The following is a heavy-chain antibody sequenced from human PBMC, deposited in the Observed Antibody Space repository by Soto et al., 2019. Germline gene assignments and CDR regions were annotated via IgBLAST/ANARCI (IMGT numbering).Heavy chain of an antibody. J-gene: IGHJ4*02. CDR2: ISGRGDEK. Sequence: EVQLLESGGDVVQPGGSLRLSCEASGITFSSTFMIWVRQAPGKGLEWVSSISGRGDEKHHADSVKGRFTISRDNSKNTLYLQMNTLRVEDAAVYYCATYRQVPNGDYGRDFWGQGTRVTVSS. CDR3: ATYRQVPNGDYGRDF. D-gene: IGHD4-17*01. V-gene: IGHV3-23*01. CDR1: GITFSSTF.